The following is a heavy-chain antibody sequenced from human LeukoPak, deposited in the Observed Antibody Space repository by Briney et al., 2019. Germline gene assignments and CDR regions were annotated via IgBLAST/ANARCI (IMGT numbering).Heavy chain of an antibody. CDR2: IYYSGST. V-gene: IGHV4-30-4*01. D-gene: IGHD3-22*01. Sequence: PSETLSLTCTVSGGSISSGDYYWSWIRQPPGKGLEWIGYIYYSGSTYYNPSLKSRVTISVDTSKNQFSLKLSSVTAADTAVYYCARDVSYYYDSSGLALDIWGQGTMVTVSS. CDR3: ARDVSYYYDSSGLALDI. CDR1: GGSISSGDYY. J-gene: IGHJ3*02.